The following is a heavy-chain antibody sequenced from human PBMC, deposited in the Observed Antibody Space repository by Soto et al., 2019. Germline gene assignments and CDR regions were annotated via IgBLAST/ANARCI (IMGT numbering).Heavy chain of an antibody. Sequence: GASVKVSCKASGGTFSYSAISWVRQAPGQGLEWMGGIIPISGTPNYAQKFLGRVTITADESASAAYMDLSSLTSEDTAVYYCATPSVAARPKGGYSYADVWGQGTTVTVSS. J-gene: IGHJ6*02. CDR2: IIPISGTP. CDR1: GGTFSYSA. V-gene: IGHV1-69*13. CDR3: ATPSVAARPKGGYSYADV. D-gene: IGHD6-6*01.